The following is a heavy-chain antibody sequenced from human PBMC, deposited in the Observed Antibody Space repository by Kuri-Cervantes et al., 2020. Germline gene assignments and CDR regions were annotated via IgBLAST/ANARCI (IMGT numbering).Heavy chain of an antibody. Sequence: SVKVSCKASGYTFTSYYMHWVRQAPVQGLVWMGGIISIFGTANYAQKFQGRVTITADESTSTAYMELSSLRSEDTAVYYCASGGEGYCSGGSCYSGYFEYWGQGTLVTVSS. CDR3: ASGGEGYCSGGSCYSGYFEY. V-gene: IGHV1-69*13. CDR1: GYTFTSYY. J-gene: IGHJ4*02. D-gene: IGHD2-15*01. CDR2: IISIFGTA.